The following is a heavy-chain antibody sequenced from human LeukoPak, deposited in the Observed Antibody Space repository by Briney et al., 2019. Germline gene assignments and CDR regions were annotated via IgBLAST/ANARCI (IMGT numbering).Heavy chain of an antibody. CDR2: IYTSGSP. J-gene: IGHJ5*02. Sequence: SETLSLTCTVSGGSISSYYWSWIRQPAGKGLEWIGRIYTSGSPNYNPSLKSRVTMSIDTSKNQFSLKLSSVTAADTAVYYCAKSGRRGLLGTTVTSMRWFDPWGHGTLVTVSS. V-gene: IGHV4-4*07. CDR1: GGSISSYY. CDR3: AKSGRRGLLGTTVTSMRWFDP. D-gene: IGHD4-17*01.